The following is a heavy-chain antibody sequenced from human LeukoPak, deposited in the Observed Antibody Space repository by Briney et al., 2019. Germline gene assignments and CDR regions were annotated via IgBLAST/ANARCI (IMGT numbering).Heavy chain of an antibody. Sequence: PSETLSLTCAVYGESSSGYYWNWIRQPPGKGLKWIGESNHRGSTNYNPSLKSRVTISVDTSKNQFSLKLASVTAADTAVYYCARVEFTRGWYPLDHWGQGTLVTVSS. CDR1: GESSSGYY. D-gene: IGHD6-19*01. V-gene: IGHV4-34*01. CDR2: SNHRGST. CDR3: ARVEFTRGWYPLDH. J-gene: IGHJ4*02.